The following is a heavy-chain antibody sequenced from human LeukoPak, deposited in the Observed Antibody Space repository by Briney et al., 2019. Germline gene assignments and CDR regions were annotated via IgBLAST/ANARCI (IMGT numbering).Heavy chain of an antibody. CDR3: ARCYCSTTSCYYFDL. V-gene: IGHV1-2*02. CDR2: MNPNSDGI. D-gene: IGHD2-2*01. Sequence: AAVTVSCKASGYTFTGYYMHWGRQAPGQGGEWMGWMNPNSDGINYEQKFQGRGAMTRETSISTAYMELSSLRSDDTAVYYCARCYCSTTSCYYFDLWGQGTLVTVSS. CDR1: GYTFTGYY. J-gene: IGHJ4*02.